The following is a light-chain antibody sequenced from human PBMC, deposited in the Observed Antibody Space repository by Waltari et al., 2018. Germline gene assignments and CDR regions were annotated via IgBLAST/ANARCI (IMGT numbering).Light chain of an antibody. CDR2: DAS. Sequence: EIVLTQSPATLSLSPGERATLSCRASQTVITYLAWYQQKPGQAPRLLISDASNRVPGIPARFSGSGSGTDFTLIISSLEPEDFAVYYCQQRYYWPPWTFGQGTKVELK. V-gene: IGKV3-11*01. CDR3: QQRYYWPPWT. J-gene: IGKJ1*01. CDR1: QTVITY.